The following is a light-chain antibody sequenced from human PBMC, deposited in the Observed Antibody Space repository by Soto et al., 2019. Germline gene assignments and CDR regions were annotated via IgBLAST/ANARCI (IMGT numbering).Light chain of an antibody. Sequence: EIVLTQSPATLSLSPGERATLSCRASPSVTNYLAWYQQKPGQAPRLVIYGAFNRATGIPARFSGSGSGTDFTLTISSLEPEDFAVYYCHQYASDPFTFGQGTKLEIK. J-gene: IGKJ2*01. CDR2: GAF. V-gene: IGKV3-11*01. CDR1: PSVTNY. CDR3: HQYASDPFT.